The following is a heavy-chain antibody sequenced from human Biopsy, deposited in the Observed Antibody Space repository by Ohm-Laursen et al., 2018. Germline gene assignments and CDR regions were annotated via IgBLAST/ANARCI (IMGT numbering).Heavy chain of an antibody. D-gene: IGHD3-16*01. CDR1: GDSISSYY. Sequence: SDTLSLTCTVSGDSISSYYWSWIRQPPGKGLVWIGRVDIRGHADYSSSLRSRVTMSADASKNQFSLKLTSVTAADTAVYFCARVKGEWPEYEFDKWGQGILVTVSS. V-gene: IGHV4-4*07. CDR2: VDIRGHA. CDR3: ARVKGEWPEYEFDK. J-gene: IGHJ4*02.